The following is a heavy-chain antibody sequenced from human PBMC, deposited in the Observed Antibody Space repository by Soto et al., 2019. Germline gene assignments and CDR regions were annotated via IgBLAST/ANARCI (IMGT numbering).Heavy chain of an antibody. Sequence: ASVKVSCKASGYTFTSYYMHWVRQAPGQGLEWMGVINPSGGSTNYAQKFQGRVTMTRDTSTSTVYMELSSLRSEDTAVYYCARARVVTAIPEYYYYCMDVWGQGTTVTVSS. V-gene: IGHV1-46*01. CDR1: GYTFTSYY. CDR2: INPSGGST. CDR3: ARARVVTAIPEYYYYCMDV. D-gene: IGHD2-21*02. J-gene: IGHJ6*02.